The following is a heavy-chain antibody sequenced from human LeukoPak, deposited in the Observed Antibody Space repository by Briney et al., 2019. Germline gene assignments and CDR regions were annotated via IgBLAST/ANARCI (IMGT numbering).Heavy chain of an antibody. D-gene: IGHD3-10*01. V-gene: IGHV1-3*01. CDR2: INAGNGNT. J-gene: IGHJ6*02. CDR3: ARVMRFSYYYYGMDV. Sequence: ASVKVSCKASGYTFTSYAMHWVRQAPGQRLEWMGWINAGNGNTKYSQEFQGRVTITRDTSASTAYMELSSLRSEDTAVYYCARVMRFSYYYYGMDVWGQGTTVTVSS. CDR1: GYTFTSYA.